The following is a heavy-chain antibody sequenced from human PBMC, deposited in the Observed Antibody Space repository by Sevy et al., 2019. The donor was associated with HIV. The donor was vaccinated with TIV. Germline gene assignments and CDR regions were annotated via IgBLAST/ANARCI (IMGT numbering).Heavy chain of an antibody. D-gene: IGHD5-12*01. CDR1: GFTFSSYS. CDR3: AREGGYTDQGMDV. J-gene: IGHJ6*02. V-gene: IGHV3-48*01. Sequence: GGSLRLSCAASGFTFSSYSMSWVRQAPGKGLEWLSYIDSRSSNIYYADSVKGRFTVSRDNAKNSLYVQMNSLRGEDTAVYYCAREGGYTDQGMDVWGQGTTVTVSS. CDR2: IDSRSSNI.